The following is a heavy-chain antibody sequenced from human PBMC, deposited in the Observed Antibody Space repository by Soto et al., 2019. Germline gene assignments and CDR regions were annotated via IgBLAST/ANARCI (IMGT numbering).Heavy chain of an antibody. Sequence: PGGSLRLSCAASGFTFSSYGMHWVRQAPGKGLEWVAVISYDGSNKYYADSVKGRFTISRDNSKNTLYLQMNSLRAEDTAVYYCAKEMATIGNYYGMDVWGQGTTVTVSS. CDR1: GFTFSSYG. D-gene: IGHD5-12*01. CDR3: AKEMATIGNYYGMDV. V-gene: IGHV3-30*18. J-gene: IGHJ6*02. CDR2: ISYDGSNK.